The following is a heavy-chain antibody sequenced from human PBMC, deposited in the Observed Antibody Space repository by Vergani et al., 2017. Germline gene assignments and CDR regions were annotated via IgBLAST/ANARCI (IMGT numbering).Heavy chain of an antibody. Sequence: EVQLLESGGGLVQPGGSLRLSCAASGFTFSSYAMSWVRQAPGKGLEWVSAISGSGGSTYYADSVKGRFTISRDNSKNTLYLQMNSLRAEDTAVYYCAIAYYYDSSGYIPYYYGMDVWGQGTTVTVSS. V-gene: IGHV3-23*01. J-gene: IGHJ6*02. CDR2: ISGSGGST. D-gene: IGHD3-22*01. CDR1: GFTFSSYA. CDR3: AIAYYYDSSGYIPYYYGMDV.